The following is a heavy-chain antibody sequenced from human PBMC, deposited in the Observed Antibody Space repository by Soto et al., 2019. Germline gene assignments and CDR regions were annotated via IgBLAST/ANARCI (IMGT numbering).Heavy chain of an antibody. D-gene: IGHD2-15*01. CDR2: INHSGST. CDR1: GGSFSGYY. J-gene: IGHJ4*02. CDR3: ARGGGTFDY. V-gene: IGHV4-34*01. Sequence: SETLSLTCAVYGGSFSGYYWSWIRQPPGKGLEWIGEINHSGSTNYNPSLKSRVTISVDTSKNQFSLKLSSVTAADTAVYYCARGGGTFDYWGQGTLVTVSS.